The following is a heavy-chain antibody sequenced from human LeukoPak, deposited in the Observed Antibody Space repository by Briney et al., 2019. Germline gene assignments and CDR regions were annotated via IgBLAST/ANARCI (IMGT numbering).Heavy chain of an antibody. V-gene: IGHV4-39*07. CDR1: GGSISSTSYY. CDR3: ARDGHCSGGNCIFDY. Sequence: TSSETLSLTCTVSGGSISSTSYYWGWIRQPPGKGLEWIGSIYYSGSTFHNPSLKSRVTISVDTSKNQFSLKLTTVTAADTAVYYCARDGHCSGGNCIFDYWGQGTLVTASS. CDR2: IYYSGST. D-gene: IGHD2-15*01. J-gene: IGHJ4*02.